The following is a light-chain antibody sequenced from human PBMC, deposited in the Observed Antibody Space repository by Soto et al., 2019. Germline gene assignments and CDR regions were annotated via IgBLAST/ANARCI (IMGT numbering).Light chain of an antibody. Sequence: DTVLTQTPRASPVTLGQPASISCRSSQSLVYSDGNTYLSWLQQRPGQPPRLLIYKLSNRFSGVPDRCSGSAAGTDFTLKISRVEADDVGVYFCVQFAHFPRTFGQGTKVEI. V-gene: IGKV2-24*01. CDR3: VQFAHFPRT. J-gene: IGKJ1*01. CDR1: QSLVYSDGNTY. CDR2: KLS.